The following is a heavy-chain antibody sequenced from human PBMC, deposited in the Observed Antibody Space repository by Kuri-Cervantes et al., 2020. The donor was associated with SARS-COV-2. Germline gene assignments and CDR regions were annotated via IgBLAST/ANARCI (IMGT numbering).Heavy chain of an antibody. CDR3: ARALNDFWSGYCSSWYFDL. D-gene: IGHD3-3*01. CDR1: GYTFTGYY. J-gene: IGHJ2*01. CDR2: INPNSGGT. V-gene: IGHV1-2*02. Sequence: ASVKVSCKASGYTFTGYYMHWVRQAPGQGLEWMGWINPNSGGTNYAQKFQGRVTMTRDTSISTAYMELSRLRSDDTAVYYCARALNDFWSGYCSSWYFDLWGRGTLVTVSS.